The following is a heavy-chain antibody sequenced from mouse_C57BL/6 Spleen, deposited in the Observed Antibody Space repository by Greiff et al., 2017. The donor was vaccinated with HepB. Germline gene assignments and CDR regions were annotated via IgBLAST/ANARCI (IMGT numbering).Heavy chain of an antibody. D-gene: IGHD1-1*01. V-gene: IGHV1-82*01. J-gene: IGHJ2*01. CDR3: AREFTRAY. CDR1: GYAFSSSW. CDR2: IYPGDGDT. Sequence: VQLQQSGPELVKPGASVKISCKASGYAFSSSWMNWVKQRPGKGLEWIGRIYPGDGDTNYNGKFKGKATLTADKSSSTAYMQLSSLTSEDSAVYFCAREFTRAYWGQSTTLTVSS.